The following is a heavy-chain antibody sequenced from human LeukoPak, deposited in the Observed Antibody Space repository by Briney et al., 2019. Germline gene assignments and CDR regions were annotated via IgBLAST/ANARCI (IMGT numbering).Heavy chain of an antibody. J-gene: IGHJ4*02. CDR3: ARHGNDYGDYVLDY. Sequence: GGSLRLSCAASGFTFSSYWMHWVRHAPGKGLVWVSRINSDGSSTSYADSVKGRFTISRDNAKNTLYLQMNSLRAEDTAVYYCARHGNDYGDYVLDYWGQGTLVTVSS. CDR2: INSDGSST. D-gene: IGHD4-17*01. V-gene: IGHV3-74*01. CDR1: GFTFSSYW.